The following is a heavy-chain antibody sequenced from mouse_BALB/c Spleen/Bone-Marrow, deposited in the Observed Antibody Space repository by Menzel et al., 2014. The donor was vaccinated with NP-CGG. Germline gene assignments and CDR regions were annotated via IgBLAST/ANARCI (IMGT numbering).Heavy chain of an antibody. V-gene: IGHV5-12*02. CDR2: ISNGGGST. D-gene: IGHD2-3*01. CDR1: GFTFSDYY. J-gene: IGHJ3*01. Sequence: DVMLVESGGGLVQPGGSLKLSCATPGFTFSDYYMYWVRQTPEKRLEWVAYISNGGGSTYYPDTVKGRFTISRDNAKNALYLQMSRLKSEDTAMYYCARPLYDGYYVAYWGQGTLVTVSA. CDR3: ARPLYDGYYVAY.